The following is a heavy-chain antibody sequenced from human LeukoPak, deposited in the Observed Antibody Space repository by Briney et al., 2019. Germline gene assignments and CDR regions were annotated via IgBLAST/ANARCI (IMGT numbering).Heavy chain of an antibody. CDR2: IIPIFGTA. J-gene: IGHJ4*02. CDR1: GGTFSSYA. V-gene: IGHV1-69*13. D-gene: IGHD2-21*01. CDR3: AKAPVTSCRGAYCYPFDY. Sequence: SVKVSCKASGGTFSSYAISWVRQAPGQGLEWMGRIIPIFGTANYAQKFQGRVTITADESTSTAYMELSSLRSEDTAVYYCAKAPVTSCRGAYCYPFDYWGQGTLVTVSS.